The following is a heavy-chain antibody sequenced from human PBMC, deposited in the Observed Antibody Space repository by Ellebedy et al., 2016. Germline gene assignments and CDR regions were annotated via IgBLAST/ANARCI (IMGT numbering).Heavy chain of an antibody. J-gene: IGHJ5*02. D-gene: IGHD3-10*01. Sequence: GESLKISCAASGFTFSSYAMSWVRQAPGKGLDWVSAIRGSGAHTYCADSVKGRFTISRDNSMNTLYLQMNSLRAEDTAVYYCARVNVGRFDPWGQGTLVTVSS. V-gene: IGHV3-23*01. CDR1: GFTFSSYA. CDR2: IRGSGAHT. CDR3: ARVNVGRFDP.